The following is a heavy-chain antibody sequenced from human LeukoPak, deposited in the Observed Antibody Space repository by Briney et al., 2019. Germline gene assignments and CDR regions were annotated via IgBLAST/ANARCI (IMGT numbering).Heavy chain of an antibody. CDR3: ARDGPTLAAAGYYYYGMDV. CDR2: ISYDGSNK. V-gene: IGHV3-30-3*01. CDR1: GFTFSSYA. Sequence: GGSLRLSCAASGFTFSSYAMHWVRQAPGKGLEWVAVISYDGSNKYYADSVKGRFTISRDNSKNTLYLQMNSLRAEDTAAYYCARDGPTLAAAGYYYYGMDVWGQGTTVTVSS. D-gene: IGHD6-13*01. J-gene: IGHJ6*02.